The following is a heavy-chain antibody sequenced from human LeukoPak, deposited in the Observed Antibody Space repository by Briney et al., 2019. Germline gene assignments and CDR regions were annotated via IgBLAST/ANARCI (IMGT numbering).Heavy chain of an antibody. CDR1: GLTFSNYA. D-gene: IGHD3-10*01. Sequence: GGSLRLSCAASGLTFSNYAMSWVRQAPGKGLEWVSGISDSGGSTYYADSVKGRFIISRDNSKNTLYLQMNSLRAEDTAVYYCAKDPARGSGTWGQGTLVTVSS. J-gene: IGHJ5*02. CDR3: AKDPARGSGT. CDR2: ISDSGGST. V-gene: IGHV3-23*01.